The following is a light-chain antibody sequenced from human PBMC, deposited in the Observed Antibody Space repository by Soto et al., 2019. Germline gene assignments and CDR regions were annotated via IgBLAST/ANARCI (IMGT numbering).Light chain of an antibody. CDR2: DAS. CDR3: QQRSYWPPPLT. J-gene: IGKJ4*01. CDR1: QSVSSY. V-gene: IGKV3-11*01. Sequence: EIVLTQSPATLSLSPGERATLSCRASQSVSSYLAWYQQKPGQAPRLLIYDASNRATGIPARFSGSGSGTDFTLTISSLEPEDFAVYYCQQRSYWPPPLTFGGGTKVEIK.